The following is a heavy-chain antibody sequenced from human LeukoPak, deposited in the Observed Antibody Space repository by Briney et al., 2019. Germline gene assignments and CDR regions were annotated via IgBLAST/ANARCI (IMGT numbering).Heavy chain of an antibody. CDR2: IYYSGST. J-gene: IGHJ6*03. CDR3: ASVYCSGGSCYQYYSYYYMDV. D-gene: IGHD2-15*01. CDR1: RGSISSSTYY. V-gene: IGHV4-39*01. Sequence: SETLSLTCTVSRGSISSSTYYWGWIRQPPGKGLEWIGSIYYSGSTYSNPSLQSRVTISVDTSKNQFSLKLNSVTAADTAVYYCASVYCSGGSCYQYYSYYYMDVWGKGTTVTVSS.